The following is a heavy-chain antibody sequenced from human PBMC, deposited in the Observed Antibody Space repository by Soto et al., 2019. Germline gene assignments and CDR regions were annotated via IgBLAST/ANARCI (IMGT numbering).Heavy chain of an antibody. D-gene: IGHD3-10*01. Sequence: SETLSLTCTVSGVSITTYYWTWLRQPPGRGLEWIGYIYHSGRTNCNPSLKSRVTMSVDTSKNQFSLKLSSVTAADTAVYYCARDMTIGGFFDPWGQGTLVTVSS. CDR2: IYHSGRT. CDR1: GVSITTYY. J-gene: IGHJ5*02. CDR3: ARDMTIGGFFDP. V-gene: IGHV4-59*01.